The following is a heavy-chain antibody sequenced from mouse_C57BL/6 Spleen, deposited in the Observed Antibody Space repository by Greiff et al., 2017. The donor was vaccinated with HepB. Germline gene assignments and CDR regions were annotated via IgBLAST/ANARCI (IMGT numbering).Heavy chain of an antibody. CDR3: ARSGGSSWYFDV. CDR2: IRNKANGYTT. D-gene: IGHD1-1*01. V-gene: IGHV7-3*01. Sequence: EVKLVESGGGLVQPGGSLSLSCAASGFTFTDYYMSWVRQPPGKALEWLGFIRNKANGYTTEYSASVKGRFTISRDNSQSILYLQMNALRAEDSATYYCARSGGSSWYFDVWGTGTTVTVSS. CDR1: GFTFTDYY. J-gene: IGHJ1*03.